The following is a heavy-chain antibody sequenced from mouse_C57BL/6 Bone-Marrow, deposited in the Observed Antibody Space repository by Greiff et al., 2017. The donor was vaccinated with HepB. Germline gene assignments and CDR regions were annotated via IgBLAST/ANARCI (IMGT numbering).Heavy chain of an antibody. V-gene: IGHV12-3*01. CDR3: AGDQGIYYCVYAYYYAMDY. J-gene: IGHJ4*01. Sequence: VKLQESGPGLVKPSQSLFLTCSITCFPITSGYYWIWIRQSPGKPLEWMGYITHSGETFYNPSLQSPISITRETSKNQFFLQLNSVTTEDTAMYYCAGDQGIYYCVYAYYYAMDYWGQGTSVTVSS. CDR2: ITHSGET. CDR1: CFPITSGYY. D-gene: IGHD2-13*01.